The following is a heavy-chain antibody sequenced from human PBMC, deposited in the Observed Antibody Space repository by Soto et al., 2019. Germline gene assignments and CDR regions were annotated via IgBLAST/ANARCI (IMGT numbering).Heavy chain of an antibody. Sequence: SETLSLTCTVSGGSISSYYWSWIRQPPGKGLEWIGYIYYSGSTNYNPSLKSRVTISVDTSKNQFSLKLSSVTAADTAVYYCARGLRSGSYYRMDVWGQGTTVTVSS. J-gene: IGHJ6*02. CDR3: ARGLRSGSYYRMDV. CDR1: GGSISSYY. CDR2: IYYSGST. V-gene: IGHV4-59*12. D-gene: IGHD1-26*01.